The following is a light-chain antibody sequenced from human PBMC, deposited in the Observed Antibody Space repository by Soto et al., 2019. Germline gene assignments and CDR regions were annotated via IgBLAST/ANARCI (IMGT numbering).Light chain of an antibody. V-gene: IGLV2-23*02. CDR3: CSFAPSDTFVV. CDR1: SSDVGSYDL. CDR2: EVS. Sequence: QSALTQPASVSGSPGQSITISCTGTSSDVGSYDLVSWYQQRPGKAPKLMIYEVSKRPSGVSSRFSGSKSGNTASLTISGLRAEDEADYYCCSFAPSDTFVVFGGGTKLTVL. J-gene: IGLJ2*01.